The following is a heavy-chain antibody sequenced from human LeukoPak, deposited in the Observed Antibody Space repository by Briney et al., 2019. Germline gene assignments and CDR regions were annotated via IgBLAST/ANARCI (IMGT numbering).Heavy chain of an antibody. CDR2: IYYSGST. V-gene: IGHV4-39*01. CDR3: AGDYDSSGWYRY. CDR1: GGSISSSSYY. D-gene: IGHD3-22*01. J-gene: IGHJ4*02. Sequence: SETLSLTCTVSGGSISSSSYYWGWIRQPPGTGLEWIGSIYYSGSTYYNPSLKSRVTISVDTSKNQFSLKLSSVTAADTAVYYCAGDYDSSGWYRYWGQGTLVTVSS.